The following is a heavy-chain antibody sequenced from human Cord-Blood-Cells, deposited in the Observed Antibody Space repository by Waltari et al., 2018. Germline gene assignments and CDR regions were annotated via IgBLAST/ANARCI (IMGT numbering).Heavy chain of an antibody. D-gene: IGHD5-12*01. J-gene: IGHJ3*02. CDR2: IYYSGST. Sequence: QVQLQESGPGLVKPSETLSLTCTVSGGSVSSGSYYWSWIRQPPGKGLEWIGYIYYSGSTKHNPSLKSRVTISVDTSKNQFSLKLSSVTAADTAVYYCAREKRGYSGYDDAFDIWGQGTMVTVSS. CDR3: AREKRGYSGYDDAFDI. V-gene: IGHV4-61*01. CDR1: GGSVSSGSYY.